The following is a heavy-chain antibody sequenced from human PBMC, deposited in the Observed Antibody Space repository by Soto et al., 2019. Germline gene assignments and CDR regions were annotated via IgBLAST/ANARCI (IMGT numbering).Heavy chain of an antibody. CDR1: GGSISSSSYY. V-gene: IGHV4-39*01. J-gene: IGHJ4*02. D-gene: IGHD1-26*01. CDR2: IYHSGST. Sequence: QLQLQESGPGLVKPSETLSLTCTVSGGSISSSSYYWGWIRQPPGKGLEWIGTIYHSGSTYYKPSLKSRVTISVDTSKNQFSLKLNSVTAADTAIYYCAREMGGSIDYWGQETLVTVSS. CDR3: AREMGGSIDY.